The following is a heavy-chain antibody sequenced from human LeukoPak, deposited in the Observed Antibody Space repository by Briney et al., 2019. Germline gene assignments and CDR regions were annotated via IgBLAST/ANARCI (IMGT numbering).Heavy chain of an antibody. CDR2: IDGSGGGT. CDR1: GFTFSTKG. J-gene: IGHJ4*02. CDR3: AKDSPVMTT. V-gene: IGHV3-23*01. D-gene: IGHD2-21*01. Sequence: GGSLRLSCAASGFTFSTKGMSWLRQAPGKGLEWVSAIDGSGGGTYYADSVKGRSTISRDNSKNTLYLQMNSLRAEDTAIYYCAKDSPVMTTWGQGILVTVSS.